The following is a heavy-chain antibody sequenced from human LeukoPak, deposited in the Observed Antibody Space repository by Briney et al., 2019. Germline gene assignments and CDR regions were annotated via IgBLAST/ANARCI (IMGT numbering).Heavy chain of an antibody. CDR2: ISSSSSYI. J-gene: IGHJ4*02. CDR1: GFTFSSYS. Sequence: GGSLRLSCAASGFTFSSYSMNWVRQAPGKGLEWVSSISSSSSYIYYADSVKGRFTISRDNAKNSLYLQMNSLRAEDTAVYYCARHIVTIAAAAVDYWGRGTLVTVSS. D-gene: IGHD6-13*01. CDR3: ARHIVTIAAAAVDY. V-gene: IGHV3-21*01.